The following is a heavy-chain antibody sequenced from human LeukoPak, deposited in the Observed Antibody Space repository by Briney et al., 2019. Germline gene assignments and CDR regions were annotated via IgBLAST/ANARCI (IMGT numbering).Heavy chain of an antibody. CDR1: GFTFSSYG. Sequence: GGSPRLSCAASGFTFSSYGMHWVRQAPGKGLEWVAVISYDGSNKYYADSVKGRFTISRDNSKNTLYLQMNSLRAEDTAVYYCAKDVEQQLPGLFDYWGQGTLVTVSS. V-gene: IGHV3-30*18. CDR3: AKDVEQQLPGLFDY. CDR2: ISYDGSNK. J-gene: IGHJ4*02. D-gene: IGHD6-13*01.